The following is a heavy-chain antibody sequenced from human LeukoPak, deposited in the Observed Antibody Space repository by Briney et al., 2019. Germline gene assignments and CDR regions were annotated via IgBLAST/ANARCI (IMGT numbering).Heavy chain of an antibody. Sequence: GGSLRLSGAASGLTFRNYAMSWVRQAPGKGLEWVSAISGSGGSTYYADSVKGRFTISRDNSKNTLYLQMNSLRAEDTAVYYCAKDFHYVVYWGQGTLVTVSS. CDR1: GLTFRNYA. V-gene: IGHV3-23*01. CDR2: ISGSGGST. CDR3: AKDFHYVVY. J-gene: IGHJ4*02.